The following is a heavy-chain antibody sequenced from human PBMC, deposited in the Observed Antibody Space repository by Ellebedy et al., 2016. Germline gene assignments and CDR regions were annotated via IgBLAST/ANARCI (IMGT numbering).Heavy chain of an antibody. CDR1: GYTFTSYD. CDR3: ATDSPYYDYVWGSYRYTAGKTLSY. V-gene: IGHV1-8*01. CDR2: MNPNSGNT. D-gene: IGHD3-16*02. J-gene: IGHJ4*02. Sequence: ASVKVSXXASGYTFTSYDINWVRQATGQGLEWMGWMNPNSGNTGYAQKFQGRVTMTRNTSISTAYMELSSLRSEDTAVYYCATDSPYYDYVWGSYRYTAGKTLSYWGQGTLVTVSS.